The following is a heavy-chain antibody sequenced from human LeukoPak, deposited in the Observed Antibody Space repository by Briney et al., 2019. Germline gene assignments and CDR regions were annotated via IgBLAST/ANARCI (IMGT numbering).Heavy chain of an antibody. CDR2: IYPRDGST. CDR1: GYTFIVYY. Sequence: ASVKVSCKASGYTFIVYYIHWVRQAPGQGLEWMGMIYPRDGSTSYAQKFQGRVTVTRDTSTSTVHMELSGLRSEDTAVYYCARDQEGFDYWGQGTLVTVSS. CDR3: ARDQEGFDY. J-gene: IGHJ4*02. V-gene: IGHV1-46*01.